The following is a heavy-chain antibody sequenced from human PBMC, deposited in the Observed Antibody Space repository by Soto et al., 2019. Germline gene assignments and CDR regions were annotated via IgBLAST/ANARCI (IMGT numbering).Heavy chain of an antibody. CDR3: ASAVLWMDS. CDR2: ISSSGGTK. J-gene: IGHJ1*01. CDR1: GFSFSTYS. Sequence: EVQLVESGGALVQPGGSLRLSCAASGFSFSTYSMHWVRQSPGKGLEWVSYISSSGGTKYYADSAQGRFIISRDNARNPLFLHMNTLGAKEAVVYFGASAVLWMDSWGQGSRVTVTS. D-gene: IGHD2-21*01. V-gene: IGHV3-48*04.